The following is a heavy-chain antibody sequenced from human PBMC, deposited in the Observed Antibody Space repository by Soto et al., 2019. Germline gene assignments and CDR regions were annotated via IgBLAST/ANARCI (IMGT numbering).Heavy chain of an antibody. CDR2: TYYRSKWYN. CDR3: ARGNWNADGYYYGMDL. D-gene: IGHD1-1*01. V-gene: IGHV6-1*01. J-gene: IGHJ6*04. Sequence: SQTLSLTCAISGDSVSRNSGAWNWIRQSPSRGLEWLGRTYYRSKWYNEYAPSVKSRITINPDTAKNQFALQLKSVTPDDTAVYYCARGNWNADGYYYGMDLWGKGITVTVSS. CDR1: GDSVSRNSGA.